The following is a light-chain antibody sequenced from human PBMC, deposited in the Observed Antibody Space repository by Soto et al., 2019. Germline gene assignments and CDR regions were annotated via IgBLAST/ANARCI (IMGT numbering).Light chain of an antibody. V-gene: IGKV3-15*01. CDR3: QQYNNWPLT. J-gene: IGKJ4*01. CDR2: GTS. CDR1: QSVSSN. Sequence: EIVLTQSPCTLSLSPVEGATRSCSASQSVSSNLAWYQQKPCQAPRLLIYGTSTRATGIPARFSGSGSGTEFTLTISSLQSEDFAVYYSQQYNNWPLTFGGGTKV.